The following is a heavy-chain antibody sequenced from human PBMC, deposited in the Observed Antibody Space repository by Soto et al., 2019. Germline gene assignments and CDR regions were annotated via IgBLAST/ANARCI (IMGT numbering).Heavy chain of an antibody. V-gene: IGHV4-34*01. J-gene: IGHJ4*02. CDR1: GGSFSGYY. CDR2: INHSGST. CDR3: ARLNCSSTSCSLDY. Sequence: QVQLQQWGAGLLKPSETLSLTCAVYGGSFSGYYWSWIRQPPGKGLEWIGEINHSGSTNYNPSLKSRVTISVDTSKNQFSLKLRSVTAADTAVYYCARLNCSSTSCSLDYWGQGTLVTVSS. D-gene: IGHD2-2*01.